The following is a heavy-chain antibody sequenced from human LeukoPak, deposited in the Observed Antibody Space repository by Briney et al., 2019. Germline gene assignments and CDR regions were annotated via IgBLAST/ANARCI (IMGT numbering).Heavy chain of an antibody. Sequence: PSETLSLMCNVSGGSISSSSYYWGWIRQPPGKGLEWIGSIYYSGSTYYNPSLKSRVTISVDTSKNQFSLKLSSVTAAGTAVYYCARRLWDTAMDRPRYYYYYMDVWGKGTTVTVSS. CDR1: GGSISSSSYY. V-gene: IGHV4-39*01. J-gene: IGHJ6*03. D-gene: IGHD5-18*01. CDR2: IYYSGST. CDR3: ARRLWDTAMDRPRYYYYYMDV.